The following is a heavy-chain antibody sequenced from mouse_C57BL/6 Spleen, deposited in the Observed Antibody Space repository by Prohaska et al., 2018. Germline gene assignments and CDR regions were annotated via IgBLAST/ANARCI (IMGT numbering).Heavy chain of an antibody. CDR1: GFTFSNYW. CDR2: IRLKSDNYAT. V-gene: IGHV6-3*01. Sequence: EVKLEVSGGGLVQPGGSMKLSCVASGFTFSNYWMNCVRQSPEKGLEWVAQIRLKSDNYATNYAESVKGRFTISRDDSKSSVYLQMNNLRAEDTGIYYCTGGGTGAYWGQGTLVTVSA. D-gene: IGHD2-14*01. CDR3: TGGGTGAY. J-gene: IGHJ3*01.